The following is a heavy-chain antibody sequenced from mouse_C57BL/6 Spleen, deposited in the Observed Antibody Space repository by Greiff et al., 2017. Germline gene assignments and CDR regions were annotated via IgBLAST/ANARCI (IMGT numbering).Heavy chain of an antibody. CDR2: IWGGGST. D-gene: IGHD1-1*01. J-gene: IGHJ4*01. CDR1: GFSLTSYG. CDR3: AKHGGTTVVATNAMDY. V-gene: IGHV2-9*01. Sequence: VQVVESGPGLVAPSQSLSITCTVSGFSLTSYGVDWVRQPPGKGLEWLGVIWGGGSTNYNSALMSRLSISKDNSKSQVFLKMNSLQTDDTAMYYSAKHGGTTVVATNAMDYWGQGTSVTVSS.